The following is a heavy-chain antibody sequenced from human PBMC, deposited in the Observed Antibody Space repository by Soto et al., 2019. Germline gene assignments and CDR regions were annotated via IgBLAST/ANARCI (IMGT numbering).Heavy chain of an antibody. Sequence: ASVKVSCKASGGTFRSYAIRWVQQAPGQGLEWVGGIMPIFGTANYVQKFQGRVTITVEEATSLDYIALSSLRSDETAVYYCARGPLSDFWSGMPNHDGMDVWRQRTTVTFSS. CDR3: ARGPLSDFWSGMPNHDGMDV. J-gene: IGHJ6*02. D-gene: IGHD3-3*01. CDR2: IMPIFGTA. CDR1: GGTFRSYA. V-gene: IGHV1-69*13.